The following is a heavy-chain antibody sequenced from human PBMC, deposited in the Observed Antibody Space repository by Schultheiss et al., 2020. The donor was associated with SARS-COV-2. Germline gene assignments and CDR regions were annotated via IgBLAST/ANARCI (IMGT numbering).Heavy chain of an antibody. CDR1: GFTFSSYS. V-gene: IGHV3-48*02. D-gene: IGHD5/OR15-5a*01. CDR3: ARDFQIASMGLAVDY. J-gene: IGHJ4*01. Sequence: GGSLRLSCAASGFTFSSYSMNWVRQAPGKGLGWVSYISRSSSTIYYADSVKGRFTISIDNAKNSLYLQMNSLRDEDTAVYYCARDFQIASMGLAVDYWGQGTLVTVSS. CDR2: ISRSSSTI.